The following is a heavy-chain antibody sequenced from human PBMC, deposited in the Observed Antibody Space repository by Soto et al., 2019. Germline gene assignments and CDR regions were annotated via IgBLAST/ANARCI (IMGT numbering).Heavy chain of an antibody. J-gene: IGHJ3*02. V-gene: IGHV4-61*01. CDR1: GGSVSGGNYY. CDR2: ISYSGST. CDR3: ATSPRFAFDI. Sequence: QVQLQESGPGLVKPSETLSLTCTVSGGSVSGGNYYWSWIRQPPGKGLEWIGYISYSGSTNYNPSLKSLVTISVDTSKNQFSLKLSSVTAADTAVYYCATSPRFAFDIWGQGTMVIVSS. D-gene: IGHD3-16*01.